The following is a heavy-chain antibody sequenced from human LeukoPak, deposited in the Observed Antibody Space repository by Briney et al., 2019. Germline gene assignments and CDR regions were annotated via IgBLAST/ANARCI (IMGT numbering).Heavy chain of an antibody. CDR2: IYHSGST. CDR1: GYSISSGYY. V-gene: IGHV4-38-2*02. CDR3: ARLRRDSSSWYVDY. J-gene: IGHJ4*02. Sequence: SETLSLTCTVSGYSISSGYYWGWIRQPPGKGLEWIGSIYHSGSTYYNPSLKSRVTISVDTSKNQFSLKLSSVTAADTAVYYCARLRRDSSSWYVDYWGQGTLVTVSS. D-gene: IGHD6-13*01.